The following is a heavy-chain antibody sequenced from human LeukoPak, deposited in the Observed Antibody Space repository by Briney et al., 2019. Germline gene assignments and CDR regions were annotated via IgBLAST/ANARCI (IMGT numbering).Heavy chain of an antibody. CDR1: GGTFSSYA. D-gene: IGHD4-11*01. J-gene: IGHJ4*02. V-gene: IGHV1-69*05. CDR2: IIPIFGTA. Sequence: ASVKVSCKASGGTFSSYAISWVRQAPGQGLEWMGGIIPIFGTANYAQKFQGRVTITTDESTSTAYMELSSLRSEDTAVYYCARVTTDYSDFDYWGQGTLVTVSS. CDR3: ARVTTDYSDFDY.